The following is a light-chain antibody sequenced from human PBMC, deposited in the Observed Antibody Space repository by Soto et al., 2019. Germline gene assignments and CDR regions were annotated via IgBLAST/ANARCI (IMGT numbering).Light chain of an antibody. V-gene: IGLV1-44*01. Sequence: QSVLTQPPSVSGTPGQRVTISSSGSASNIGRHAVTWYQQLPGTAPKVLIYSHNQRPSGIPDRFSGSKSGTSASLAISGLQSEDEAYYYCAAWDDSLNEVVFGGGTKLTVL. CDR2: SHN. J-gene: IGLJ2*01. CDR1: ASNIGRHA. CDR3: AAWDDSLNEVV.